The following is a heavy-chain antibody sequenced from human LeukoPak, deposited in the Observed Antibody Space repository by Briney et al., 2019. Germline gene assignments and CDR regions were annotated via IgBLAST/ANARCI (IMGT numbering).Heavy chain of an antibody. D-gene: IGHD3-10*01. V-gene: IGHV4-59*11. CDR1: DSSISTPY. CDR2: IYYSGST. J-gene: IGHJ6*03. Sequence: SETLSLTCTVSDSSISTPYWSWIPQPPGKGPEGIGYIYYSGSTNYNPSLKSRVTISVDTSKNQFSLKLSSVSAADTAVYYCAKTLRDLFSSYYYYYMDVWGKGTTVTVSS. CDR3: AKTLRDLFSSYYYYYMDV.